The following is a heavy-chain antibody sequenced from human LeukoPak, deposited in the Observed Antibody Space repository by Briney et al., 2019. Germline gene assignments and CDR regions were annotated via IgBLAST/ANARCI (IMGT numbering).Heavy chain of an antibody. D-gene: IGHD2-15*01. CDR2: MNPNSGNT. V-gene: IGHV1-8*01. J-gene: IGHJ4*02. CDR3: ARRHGRCSDGSCYYPDY. CDR1: GYTFTRYD. Sequence: ASVKVSCKASGYTFTRYDSNWVRQATGQGLEGMGWMNPNSGNTGYAQKFQGRVTMTRNSSITTAYMELSSLRSEDTAVYYCARRHGRCSDGSCYYPDYWGQGTLVTVSS.